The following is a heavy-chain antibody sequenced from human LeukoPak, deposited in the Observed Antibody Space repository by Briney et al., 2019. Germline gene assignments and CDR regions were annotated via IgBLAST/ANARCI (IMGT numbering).Heavy chain of an antibody. V-gene: IGHV4-4*07. CDR2: IYTSGMT. J-gene: IGHJ4*02. CDR1: GGSISSYY. CDR3: ARDPQLGLFDY. Sequence: PSETLSLTCTVSGGSISSYYWSWIRQPPGKGLEWIGRIYTSGMTNYNPSLKSRVTMSVDTSKKPFSLKLSSVTAADTAVYYCARDPQLGLFDYWGQGTLVTVYS. D-gene: IGHD6-6*01.